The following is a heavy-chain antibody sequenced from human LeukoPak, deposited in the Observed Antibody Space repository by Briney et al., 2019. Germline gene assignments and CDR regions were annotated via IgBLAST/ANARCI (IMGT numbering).Heavy chain of an antibody. CDR2: ISYDGSNK. D-gene: IGHD4-23*01. CDR3: ARAEAYGGNPVGY. Sequence: GGSLRLSCAASGFTFSSYAMHWVRQAPGKGLEWVAVISYDGSNKYYADSVKGRFTISRDNCKNTLYLQMNSLRAEDTAVYYCARAEAYGGNPVGYWGPGTLVTVSS. J-gene: IGHJ4*02. CDR1: GFTFSSYA. V-gene: IGHV3-30-3*01.